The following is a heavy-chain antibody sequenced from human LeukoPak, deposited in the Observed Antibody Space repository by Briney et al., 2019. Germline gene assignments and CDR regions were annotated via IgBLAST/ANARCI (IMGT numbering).Heavy chain of an antibody. Sequence: PGGSLRLPCAASRFTISSNYMSWVRQAPGEGLDWVSVISSGGSTYYSDSVKGRFTISRDNSKNTLYLQMNTLRAEDTAVYYCARGLYSSGWYFDYWGQGTLVTVSS. V-gene: IGHV3-66*01. J-gene: IGHJ4*02. D-gene: IGHD6-19*01. CDR1: RFTISSNY. CDR2: ISSGGST. CDR3: ARGLYSSGWYFDY.